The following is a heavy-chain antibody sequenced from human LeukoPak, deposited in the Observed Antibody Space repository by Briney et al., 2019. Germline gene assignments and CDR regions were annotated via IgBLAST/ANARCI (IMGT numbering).Heavy chain of an antibody. CDR2: INPSGGST. Sequence: ASVKVSCKASGYTFTSYYMHWVRQAPGQGLEWMGIINPSGGSTSYAQKFQGRVTMTRDTSTSTVYMEPSSLRSGDTAVYYCAREGYCSGGSCYQRAAFDIWGQGTMVTVSS. D-gene: IGHD2-15*01. J-gene: IGHJ3*02. V-gene: IGHV1-46*01. CDR1: GYTFTSYY. CDR3: AREGYCSGGSCYQRAAFDI.